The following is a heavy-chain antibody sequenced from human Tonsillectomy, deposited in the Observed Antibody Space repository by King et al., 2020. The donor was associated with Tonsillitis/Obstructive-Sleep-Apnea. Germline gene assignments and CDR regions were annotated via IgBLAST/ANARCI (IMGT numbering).Heavy chain of an antibody. D-gene: IGHD1-7*01. V-gene: IGHV4-59*01. J-gene: IGHJ6*03. CDR1: GGSISSYY. CDR3: ARDLELSYMDV. Sequence: VQLQESGPGLVKPSETLSLTCTVSGGSISSYYWSWIRQPPGKGLEWIGYIYYSGSTNYKPSLKSRVTISVDTSKNQFSLKLSSVTAADTAVYYCARDLELSYMDVWGTGTTVTVSS. CDR2: IYYSGST.